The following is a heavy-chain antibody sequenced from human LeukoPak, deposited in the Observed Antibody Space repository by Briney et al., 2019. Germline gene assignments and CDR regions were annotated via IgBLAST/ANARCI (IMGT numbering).Heavy chain of an antibody. D-gene: IGHD2-2*01. Sequence: GGSLRLSCAASGFTFSSYSMNWVRQAPGKGLEWVSSISSSSYIYYADSVKGRFTISRDNAKNSLYLQMNSLRAEDTAVYYCARDPQPYCSSTSCYDLYFDYWGQGTLVTVSS. J-gene: IGHJ4*02. CDR2: ISSSSYI. V-gene: IGHV3-21*01. CDR3: ARDPQPYCSSTSCYDLYFDY. CDR1: GFTFSSYS.